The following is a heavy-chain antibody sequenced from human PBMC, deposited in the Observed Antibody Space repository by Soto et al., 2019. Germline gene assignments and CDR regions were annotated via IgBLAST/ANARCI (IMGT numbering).Heavy chain of an antibody. CDR3: ARAQQIWSGYQQPHYFDY. CDR1: GGSISPYF. CDR2: IYTTRST. Sequence: SETLSLTCSVSGGSISPYFWSWTRQPAGGGLEWIGRIYTTRSTNYNPSLKSRVIMSLDTSKNQFSLKLSSVTAADTAVYYCARAQQIWSGYQQPHYFDYWGQGTLVTVSS. D-gene: IGHD3-3*01. V-gene: IGHV4-4*07. J-gene: IGHJ4*02.